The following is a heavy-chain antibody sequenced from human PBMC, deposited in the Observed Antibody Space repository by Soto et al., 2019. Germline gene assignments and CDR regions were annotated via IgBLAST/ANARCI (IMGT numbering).Heavy chain of an antibody. J-gene: IGHJ4*02. CDR3: ATERGPTYYFDY. V-gene: IGHV3-53*01. D-gene: IGHD2-21*01. CDR1: GFTVSSKY. Sequence: GGSLRLSCAASGFTVSSKYMSWVRQAPGKGLEWVSVIYSDGSTYYADSVKGRFTISRDNSKNTLYLQMNSLRAEDTAVYYCATERGPTYYFDYWGQGTLVTVSS. CDR2: IYSDGST.